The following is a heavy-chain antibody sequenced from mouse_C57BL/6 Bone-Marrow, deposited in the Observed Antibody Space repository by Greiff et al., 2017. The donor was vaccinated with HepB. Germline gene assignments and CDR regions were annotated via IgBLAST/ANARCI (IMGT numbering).Heavy chain of an antibody. J-gene: IGHJ3*01. Sequence: VQLQQPGAELVRPGTSVKLSCKASGYTFTSYWMHWVKQRPGQGLEWIGVNDPSDSYTNYNQKFKGKATLTVDTSSSTAYMQLSSLTSEDSAVYYCARNTDYGWFAYWGQGTRVTVSA. D-gene: IGHD2-4*01. CDR1: GYTFTSYW. CDR2: NDPSDSYT. CDR3: ARNTDYGWFAY. V-gene: IGHV1-59*01.